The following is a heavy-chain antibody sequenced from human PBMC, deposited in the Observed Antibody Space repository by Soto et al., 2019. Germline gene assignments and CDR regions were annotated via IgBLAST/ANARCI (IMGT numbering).Heavy chain of an antibody. J-gene: IGHJ6*02. V-gene: IGHV3-30-3*01. CDR3: ARDREDYYDSSGPYGMDV. Sequence: PGGSLRLSCAASGFTFSSYAMHWVRQAPGKGLEWVAVISYDGSNKYYADSVKGRFTISRDNSKNTLYLQMNSLRAEDTAVYYCARDREDYYDSSGPYGMDVWGQGTTVTVSS. CDR2: ISYDGSNK. D-gene: IGHD3-22*01. CDR1: GFTFSSYA.